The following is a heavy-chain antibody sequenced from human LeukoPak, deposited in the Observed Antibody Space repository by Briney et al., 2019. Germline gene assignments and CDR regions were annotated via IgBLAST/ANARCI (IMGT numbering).Heavy chain of an antibody. CDR1: GGSISRYY. V-gene: IGHV4-4*07. Sequence: SETLSLTCTVSGGSISRYYWSWIRQPAGKGLEWIGRFYTSGNTNYNPSLKSRVTISIDNSKNQFSLKLSSVTAADTAVHYCAREDPSGPAGYFDYWGQGTLVTVSS. D-gene: IGHD6-19*01. CDR2: FYTSGNT. J-gene: IGHJ4*02. CDR3: AREDPSGPAGYFDY.